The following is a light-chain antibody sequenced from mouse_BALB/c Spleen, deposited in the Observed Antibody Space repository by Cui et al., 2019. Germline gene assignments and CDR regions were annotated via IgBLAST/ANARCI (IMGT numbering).Light chain of an antibody. Sequence: QFVLSKSPVILSACTGEKVTMTCRASSSVSYMHWYQQKPGSSPKPWIYATSNLASGVPARFSGSGSGTSYSLTISRVEAEDAATYDCQQWSSNPLTFGAGTKLELK. V-gene: IGKV4-72*01. CDR3: QQWSSNPLT. CDR2: ATS. CDR1: SSVSY. J-gene: IGKJ5*01.